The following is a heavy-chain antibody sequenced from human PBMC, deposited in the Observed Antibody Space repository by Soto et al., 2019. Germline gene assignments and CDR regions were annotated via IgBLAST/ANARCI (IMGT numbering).Heavy chain of an antibody. D-gene: IGHD3-10*01. V-gene: IGHV3-13*01. J-gene: IGHJ6*03. Sequence: GGSLRLSCAASGFTLSSYDMHWVRQAPGRGLEWVSVIGTAGDTSYRGSVNGRFTISREKANNSLYLQMNSLLAGDTAVYYCARGFGSFYYMDVWGKGTTVTVS. CDR2: IGTAGDT. CDR1: GFTLSSYD. CDR3: ARGFGSFYYMDV.